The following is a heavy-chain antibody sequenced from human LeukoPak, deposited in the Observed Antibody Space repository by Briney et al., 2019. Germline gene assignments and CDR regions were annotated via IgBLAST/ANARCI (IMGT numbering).Heavy chain of an antibody. D-gene: IGHD4-17*01. CDR2: IIPIFGTA. CDR1: GGTFSSYA. CDR3: ARVASHGDYDYFDY. V-gene: IGHV1-69*05. J-gene: IGHJ4*02. Sequence: SVKVSCKASGGTFSSYAISWVRQAPGQGLEWMGRIIPIFGTANYAQKFQGRVTITTDESTSTAYMELSSLRSEDTAVYYCARVASHGDYDYFDYWGRGTLVTVSS.